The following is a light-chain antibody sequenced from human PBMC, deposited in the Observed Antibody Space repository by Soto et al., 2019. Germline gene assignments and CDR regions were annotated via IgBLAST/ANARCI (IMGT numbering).Light chain of an antibody. CDR3: QGRSNGCGT. CDR1: QSGRRS. V-gene: IGKV3-11*01. J-gene: IGKJ1*01. CDR2: DAS. Sequence: EIVLTQSPATLSFSPGAIDTLSGRSRQSGRRSLAWYQQHPGQAPRLLIYDASIRATGIPARFSGSGSGTNVPLNIRRLGAQDFAVYYCQGRSNGCGTFGQGTKVEI.